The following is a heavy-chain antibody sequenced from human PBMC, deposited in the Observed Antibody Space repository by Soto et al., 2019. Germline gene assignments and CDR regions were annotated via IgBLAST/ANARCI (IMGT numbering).Heavy chain of an antibody. CDR3: TRSTNCNYEYYFDY. D-gene: IGHD1-7*01. CDR1: GFSLSRKGMS. V-gene: IGHV2-70*01. CDR2: IDWEEEK. J-gene: IGHJ4*02. Sequence: SGPTLVNPKQTLILTSAFSGFSLSRKGMSVSWIRQPPGKALEFLALIDWEEEKFSSPSLRTRLTVSKDTSKSQVVLTLTNVDPVDTATYYCTRSTNCNYEYYFDYWGQGTLVTVPS.